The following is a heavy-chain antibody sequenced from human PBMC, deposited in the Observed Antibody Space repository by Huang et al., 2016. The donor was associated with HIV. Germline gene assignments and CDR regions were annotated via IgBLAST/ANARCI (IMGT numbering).Heavy chain of an antibody. D-gene: IGHD3-22*01. J-gene: IGHJ4*02. CDR3: ARYPLYYYDTDGYGPLAY. CDR1: AFIVSTNY. CDR2: IYSDGTT. V-gene: IGHV3-53*01. Sequence: EVQLVESGGGLVQPGGSLRLSCAGSAFIVSTNYMSWVRQAPGKGLEWVSIIYSDGTTYYADSVKGRFTISRDNPKNTVFLQMNSLRAEDTAVYYCARYPLYYYDTDGYGPLAYWGQGTLVTVSS.